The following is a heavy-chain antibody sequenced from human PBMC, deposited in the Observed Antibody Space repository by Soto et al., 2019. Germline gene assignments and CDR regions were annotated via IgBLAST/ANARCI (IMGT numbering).Heavy chain of an antibody. CDR1: RGTFSSYA. CDR2: IIPIFGTA. D-gene: IGHD2-2*01. CDR3: ASAGTLGYCSSTSCSKNWFDR. Sequence: VNGSFKASRGTFSSYAMSWVRQASGQGLEWMGGIIPIFGTANYAQKFQGRVTITADESTSTAYMELSSLRSEDTAVYYCASAGTLGYCSSTSCSKNWFDRWGQGSPVTVSS. J-gene: IGHJ5*02. V-gene: IGHV1-69*13.